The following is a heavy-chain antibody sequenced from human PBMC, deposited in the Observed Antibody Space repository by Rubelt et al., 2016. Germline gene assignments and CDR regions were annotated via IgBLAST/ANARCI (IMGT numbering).Heavy chain of an antibody. J-gene: IGHJ5*02. CDR2: IYYSGST. CDR3: ARADYYDSSGYHNWFDP. D-gene: IGHD3-22*01. V-gene: IGHV4-31*03. CDR1: GGSISSGGYY. Sequence: QLQLQESGPGLVKPSETLSLTCTVSGGSISSGGYYRSWIRQHPGKGLEWIGYIYYSGSTYYNPSLKSRVTISVDTSKNQFSLKLSSVTAADTAVYYCARADYYDSSGYHNWFDPWGQGTLVTVSS.